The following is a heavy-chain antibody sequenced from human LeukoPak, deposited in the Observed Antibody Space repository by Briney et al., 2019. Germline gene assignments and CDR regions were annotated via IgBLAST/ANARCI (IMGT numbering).Heavy chain of an antibody. V-gene: IGHV3-15*07. D-gene: IGHD3-9*01. CDR1: GFTFSNAW. Sequence: PVGSLRFSCAASGFTFSNAWGNWGRQAPGKGLEWVGRSKSKNDGGTTDYAAPVKGRFTISRDDSKNTLYLQMNSLKTEDTAVYYCTTVLSLYYDILTGPLYYFDYWGQGTLVTVSS. CDR3: TTVLSLYYDILTGPLYYFDY. J-gene: IGHJ4*02. CDR2: SKSKNDGGTT.